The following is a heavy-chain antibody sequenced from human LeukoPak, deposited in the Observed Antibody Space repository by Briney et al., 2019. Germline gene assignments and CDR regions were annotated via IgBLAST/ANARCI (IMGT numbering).Heavy chain of an antibody. Sequence: PGGSLRPSCAASGFTFSSYGMHWVRQAPGKGLKWVAVISYDGSNKYYADSVKGRFTISRDNSKNTLYLQMNSLRAEDTAVYYCAKRGNSPFDYWGQGTLVTVSS. CDR3: AKRGNSPFDY. J-gene: IGHJ4*02. V-gene: IGHV3-30*18. CDR2: ISYDGSNK. D-gene: IGHD4-23*01. CDR1: GFTFSSYG.